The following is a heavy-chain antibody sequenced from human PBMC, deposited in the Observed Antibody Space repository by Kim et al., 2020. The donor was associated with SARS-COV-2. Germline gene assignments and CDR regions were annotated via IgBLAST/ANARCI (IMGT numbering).Heavy chain of an antibody. V-gene: IGHV3-23*01. Sequence: DPLKGRFTTSRDNAKKTLYQQMSSLRAEDTAVYYCAKRDEIAARPFYFDYWGQGTLVTVSS. CDR3: AKRDEIAARPFYFDY. D-gene: IGHD6-6*01. J-gene: IGHJ4*02.